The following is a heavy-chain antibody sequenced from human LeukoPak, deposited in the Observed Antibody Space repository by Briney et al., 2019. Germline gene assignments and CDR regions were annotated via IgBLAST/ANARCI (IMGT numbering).Heavy chain of an antibody. J-gene: IGHJ4*01. CDR3: ARENCSGGTCRKTDY. Sequence: RASVNVSCKASGYTFTRYGISWVRQAPGQGLEWMEWISAYNGNTKYAQNLQGRVTMTTDTSTSTAYMELRSLRSDDTAVYYCARENCSGGTCRKTDYWGQGTLVTVSS. CDR2: ISAYNGNT. CDR1: GYTFTRYG. D-gene: IGHD2-15*01. V-gene: IGHV1-18*01.